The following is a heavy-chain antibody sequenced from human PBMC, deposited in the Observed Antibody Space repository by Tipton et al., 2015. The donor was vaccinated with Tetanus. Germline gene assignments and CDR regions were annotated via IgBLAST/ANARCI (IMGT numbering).Heavy chain of an antibody. CDR2: ISYDGSNK. J-gene: IGHJ4*02. V-gene: IGHV3-30*04. D-gene: IGHD3-16*02. CDR1: GFTFSSYA. CDR3: ARSLRLGELSLFV. Sequence: SLRLSCAASGFTFSSYAMSWVRQAPGKGLEWVAVISYDGSNKYYADSVKGRFTISRDNSKNTLYLQMNSLRAEDTAVYYCARSLRLGELSLFVWGQGTPVTVSS.